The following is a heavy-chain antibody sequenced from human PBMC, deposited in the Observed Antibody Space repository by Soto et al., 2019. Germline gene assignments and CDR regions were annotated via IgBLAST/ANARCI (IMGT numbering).Heavy chain of an antibody. CDR3: AVGTDTAMEQGADY. CDR1: GFTFSDHS. V-gene: IGHV3-21*02. Sequence: EVQLVESGGGLVKPGGSLRLSCAASGFTFSDHSMNWVRQAPGKGLEWVSSISTTGRYIYYADSMAGRFTISRDNAKNSLYLQINSLRGEDTAVYYCAVGTDTAMEQGADYWGQGNLVTVS. J-gene: IGHJ4*02. D-gene: IGHD5-18*01. CDR2: ISTTGRYI.